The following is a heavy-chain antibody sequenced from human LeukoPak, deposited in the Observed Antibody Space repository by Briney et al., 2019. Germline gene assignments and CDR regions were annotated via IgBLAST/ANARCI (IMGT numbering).Heavy chain of an antibody. V-gene: IGHV1-18*01. CDR2: ISAYNGNT. D-gene: IGHD3-22*01. Sequence: ASVKLSCKASGYTFTSYGISWVRQAPGQGLEWMGWISAYNGNTNYAQKLQGRVTMTTDTSTSTAYMELRSLRSDDTAVYYCARGTYDSSGYYPFGVPYYFDYWGQGTLVTVSS. CDR3: ARGTYDSSGYYPFGVPYYFDY. J-gene: IGHJ4*02. CDR1: GYTFTSYG.